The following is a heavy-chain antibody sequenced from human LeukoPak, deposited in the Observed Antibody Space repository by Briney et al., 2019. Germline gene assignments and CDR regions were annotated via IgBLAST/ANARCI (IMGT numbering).Heavy chain of an antibody. D-gene: IGHD3-16*02. CDR1: GFTFNTFW. CDR3: ARARMITFGGVIVNYYGMDV. J-gene: IGHJ6*02. CDR2: IKQEGGEK. Sequence: PGGSLRLCCAASGFTFNTFWMTWVRQAPGKGLEWVASIKQEGGEKYYVDSVKGRFTISRDNGKNSLFLQMNSLRAEDTAVYYCARARMITFGGVIVNYYGMDVWGQGTTVTVSS. V-gene: IGHV3-7*01.